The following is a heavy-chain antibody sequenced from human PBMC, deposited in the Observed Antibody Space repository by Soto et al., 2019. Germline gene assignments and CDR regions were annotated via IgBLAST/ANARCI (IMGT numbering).Heavy chain of an antibody. CDR3: ARLRVGVNWYFDL. CDR2: VSSTGGYT. J-gene: IGHJ2*01. V-gene: IGHV3-11*06. D-gene: IGHD1-26*01. Sequence: PGGSLRLSCAASGFNFGDYYMSWVRQAPGKGLEWVSFVSSTGGYTKYSDSVGGRFTVSRDIGKNSLHLQLNSLRVDDTAVYYCARLRVGVNWYFDLWGRGTLVTVSS. CDR1: GFNFGDYY.